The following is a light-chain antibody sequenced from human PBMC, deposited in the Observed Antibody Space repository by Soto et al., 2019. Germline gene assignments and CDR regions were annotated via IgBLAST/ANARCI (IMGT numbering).Light chain of an antibody. Sequence: IPITQSPSSLSAPLGDRLTVTCRASQTISSYLNWYQQQPGKAPKLLIYAASSLQSGVPSSFSGSGSGTDFTLTISSLQPEDFATYYCQQSYSTSWTFGQGTKVDIK. J-gene: IGKJ1*01. V-gene: IGKV1-39*01. CDR3: QQSYSTSWT. CDR1: QTISSY. CDR2: AAS.